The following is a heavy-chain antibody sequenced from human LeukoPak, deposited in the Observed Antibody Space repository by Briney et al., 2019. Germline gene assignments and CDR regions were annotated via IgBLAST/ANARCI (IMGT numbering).Heavy chain of an antibody. CDR1: GFTFSSYS. CDR3: ARDQYDTWSRRGNFDS. D-gene: IGHD3-3*01. Sequence: GGSLRLSCAASGFTFSSYSMNWVRQAPGKGLEWVSSISSSSSYIYYADSVKGRFTISRDNAKNSLYLQMNSLRAEDTAVYYCARDQYDTWSRRGNFDSWGQGTLVTVSS. V-gene: IGHV3-21*01. J-gene: IGHJ4*02. CDR2: ISSSSSYI.